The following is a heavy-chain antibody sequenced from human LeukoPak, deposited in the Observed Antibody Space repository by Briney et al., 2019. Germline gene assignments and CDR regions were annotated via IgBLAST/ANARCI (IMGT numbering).Heavy chain of an antibody. V-gene: IGHV3-30*02. D-gene: IGHD3-10*01. CDR2: IRYDGSNK. J-gene: IGHJ4*02. CDR1: GFTFSSYG. CDR3: AKIRITMVRGVLHPSDY. Sequence: GGSLGLSCAASGFTFSSYGVHWVRQAPGKGLEWVAFIRYDGSNKYYADSVKGRFTISRDNSKNTLYLQMNSLRAEDTAVYYCAKIRITMVRGVLHPSDYWGQGTLVTVSS.